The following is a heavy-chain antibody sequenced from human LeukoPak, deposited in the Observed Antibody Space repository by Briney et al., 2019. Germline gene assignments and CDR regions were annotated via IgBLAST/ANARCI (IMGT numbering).Heavy chain of an antibody. D-gene: IGHD1/OR15-1a*01. V-gene: IGHV1-18*01. Sequence: ASVKVSCKASGYTFTSYGISWVRQAPGQGLEWMGWISAYNGNTNYAQKLQGRVTMTTDTSTSTAYMELRSLRSDDTAVYYCARGLWKSVVRTTFDYWGQGTLVTVSS. CDR1: GYTFTSYG. CDR2: ISAYNGNT. J-gene: IGHJ4*02. CDR3: ARGLWKSVVRTTFDY.